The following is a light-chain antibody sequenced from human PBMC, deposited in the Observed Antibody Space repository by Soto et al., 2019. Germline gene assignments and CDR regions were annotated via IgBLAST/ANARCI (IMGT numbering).Light chain of an antibody. Sequence: QSALTQPASVSGSPRQSITISCTGTRSDVGGYNYVYWHQQHPGKAPKLMIYDVTNRPSGVSDRFSGSKSGNTASLTISGLQAEDEADYYCSSYTSSSTYVFGAGTKLTVL. CDR3: SSYTSSSTYV. CDR1: RSDVGGYNY. J-gene: IGLJ1*01. CDR2: DVT. V-gene: IGLV2-14*01.